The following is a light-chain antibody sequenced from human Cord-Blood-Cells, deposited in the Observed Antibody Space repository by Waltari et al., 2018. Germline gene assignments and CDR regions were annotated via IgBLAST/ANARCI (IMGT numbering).Light chain of an antibody. CDR2: KDS. J-gene: IGLJ3*02. Sequence: SYELTQPPSVSVSPGQTARITCSGDPLPKKYAYWYQQKSGQAPVLVIYKDSKRPSGIPERFSGSSSGTMATLTISGAQVEDEADYYCYSTDSSGNHRVFGGGTKLTVL. CDR1: PLPKKY. V-gene: IGLV3-10*01. CDR3: YSTDSSGNHRV.